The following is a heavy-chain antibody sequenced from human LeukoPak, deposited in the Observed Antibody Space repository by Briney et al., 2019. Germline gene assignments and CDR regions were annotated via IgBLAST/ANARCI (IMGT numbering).Heavy chain of an antibody. CDR2: ISAYNGNT. J-gene: IGHJ4*02. CDR3: ARGPISRWFGDLFIY. V-gene: IGHV1-18*04. Sequence: ASVKVSCKASGDTFSSYGISRVRQAPGQGREWMGWISAYNGNTNYAQKLQSRVTMTTDTSTSTAYMELRSLRSDDTAVYYCARGPISRWFGDLFIYWGQGTLSPSPQ. CDR1: GDTFSSYG. D-gene: IGHD3-10*01.